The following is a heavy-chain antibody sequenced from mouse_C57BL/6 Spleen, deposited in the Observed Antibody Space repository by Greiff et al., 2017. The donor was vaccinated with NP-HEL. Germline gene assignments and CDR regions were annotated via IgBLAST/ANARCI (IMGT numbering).Heavy chain of an antibody. D-gene: IGHD2-1*01. CDR3: ARIYYGILYYAMDY. J-gene: IGHJ4*01. CDR2: IWSGGST. V-gene: IGHV2-2*01. Sequence: VKLQESGPGLVQPSQSLSITCTVSGFSLTSYGVNWVRQSPGKGLEWLGVIWSGGSTDNNAAFKSRLSISKDNSKSQVFFKMNILQADDTAIYYCARIYYGILYYAMDYWGQRTSVTVSS. CDR1: GFSLTSYG.